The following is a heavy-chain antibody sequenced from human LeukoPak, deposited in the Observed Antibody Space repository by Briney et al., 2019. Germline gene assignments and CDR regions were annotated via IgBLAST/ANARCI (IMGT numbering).Heavy chain of an antibody. J-gene: IGHJ6*03. CDR3: ARYGSSSLRAGYYYYMDV. V-gene: IGHV4-61*05. Sequence: PSETLSLTCTVSGGSISSSSYYWGWIRQPPGKGMEYIGHIYYSGSTDYNPSLKSRVTMSVDTSKNQVSLKLSSVTAADTALYYCARYGSSSLRAGYYYYMDVWGKGTTVTVSS. CDR2: IYYSGST. D-gene: IGHD6-6*01. CDR1: GGSISSSSYY.